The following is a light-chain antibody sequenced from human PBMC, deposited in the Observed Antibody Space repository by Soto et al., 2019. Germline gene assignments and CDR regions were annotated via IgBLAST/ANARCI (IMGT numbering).Light chain of an antibody. CDR1: SSNIGSNY. CDR2: YNS. CDR3: ASWDDNLRSQM. Sequence: QSVLTQPPSASGTPGQRVTISCSGGSSNIGSNYAYWYQQLPGTAPKVLIYYNSQRPSGVPDRFSGSKSGTSASLAISGLRSEDEADYYCASWDDNLRSQMFGGGTKLTVL. J-gene: IGLJ3*02. V-gene: IGLV1-47*02.